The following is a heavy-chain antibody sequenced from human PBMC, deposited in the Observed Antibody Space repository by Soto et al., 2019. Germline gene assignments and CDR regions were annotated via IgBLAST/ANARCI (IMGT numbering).Heavy chain of an antibody. CDR2: INPNGGST. V-gene: IGHV1-46*01. J-gene: IGHJ3*02. D-gene: IGHD6-19*01. CDR3: AREKWLVRRNDPFDI. Sequence: QVQLVQSGAEVKKPGASVKVSCKASGYTFINYYMHWVRQAPGQGLEWMGIINPNGGSTTYAQKFHSRVTLSRDTSTNTVNMELSSLRSEDTAVYYCAREKWLVRRNDPFDIWGQGTMVTVSS. CDR1: GYTFINYY.